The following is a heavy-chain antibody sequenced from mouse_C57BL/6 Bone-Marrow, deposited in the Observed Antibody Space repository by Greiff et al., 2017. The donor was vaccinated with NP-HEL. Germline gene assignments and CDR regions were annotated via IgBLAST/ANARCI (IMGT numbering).Heavy chain of an antibody. Sequence: QVQLQQPGAELVMPGASVKLSCKASGYTFTSYWMHWVKQRPGQGLEWIGEIDPSDSYTNYNQQFKGKSTLTVAKSSSTAYMQLRSLTSEDSAVYYCARGGPYVYFDYWGQGTTLTVSS. J-gene: IGHJ2*01. CDR3: ARGGPYVYFDY. CDR1: GYTFTSYW. CDR2: IDPSDSYT. V-gene: IGHV1-69*01.